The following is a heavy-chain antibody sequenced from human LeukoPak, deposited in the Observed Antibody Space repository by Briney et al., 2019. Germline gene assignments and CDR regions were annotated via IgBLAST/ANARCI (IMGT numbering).Heavy chain of an antibody. CDR3: ARDHRWGFDY. CDR2: IRSRDRTI. D-gene: IGHD7-27*01. V-gene: IGHV3-48*01. CDR1: GFTFSTYS. J-gene: IGHJ4*02. Sequence: PGGSLRLSCAASGFTFSTYSINWVRQAPGKGLEWVSYIRSRDRTIYYADSVKGRFTISTDSAENSLYLQMNSLRTEDTAVYYCARDHRWGFDYWGRGTLVTVSS.